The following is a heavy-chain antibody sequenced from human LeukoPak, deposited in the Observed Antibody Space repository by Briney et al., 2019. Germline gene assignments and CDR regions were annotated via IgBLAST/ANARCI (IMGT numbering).Heavy chain of an antibody. D-gene: IGHD6-6*01. CDR1: GGSISSYY. V-gene: IGHV4-59*12. Sequence: SETPSLTCTVSGGSISSYYWSWIRQPPGKGLEWIGYIYYSGSTYYNPSLKSRVTISVDTSKNQFSLKLSSLTAADTAVYYCASRTPSIAALLGYYYMDVWGKGTTVTVSS. J-gene: IGHJ6*03. CDR3: ASRTPSIAALLGYYYMDV. CDR2: IYYSGST.